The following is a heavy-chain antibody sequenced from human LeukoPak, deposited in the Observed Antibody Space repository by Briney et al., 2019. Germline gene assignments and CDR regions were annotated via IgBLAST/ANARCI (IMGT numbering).Heavy chain of an antibody. Sequence: SETLSLTCTVSGGSISSYYWSWIRQPPGKGLEWIGYIYYSGSTNYNPSLKSRVTISVDTSKNQFSLKLSSVTAADTAVYYCARAPYSSSSVDYWGQGTLVTVSS. V-gene: IGHV4-59*08. J-gene: IGHJ4*02. CDR3: ARAPYSSSSVDY. CDR2: IYYSGST. D-gene: IGHD6-6*01. CDR1: GGSISSYY.